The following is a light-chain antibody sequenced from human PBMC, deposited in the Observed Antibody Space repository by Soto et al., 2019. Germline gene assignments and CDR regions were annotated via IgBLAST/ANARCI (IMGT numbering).Light chain of an antibody. CDR2: GNS. Sequence: QSVLTQPPSMSGAPGQRVTISCTGSSSNIGAGFDVHWYQQLPGTAPKLLICGNSNRPSGVPDRFSGSKSGTSASLAITGLQADDEADYYCQSYDTSLRGVFGGGTKVTVL. CDR1: SSNIGAGFD. V-gene: IGLV1-40*01. CDR3: QSYDTSLRGV. J-gene: IGLJ2*01.